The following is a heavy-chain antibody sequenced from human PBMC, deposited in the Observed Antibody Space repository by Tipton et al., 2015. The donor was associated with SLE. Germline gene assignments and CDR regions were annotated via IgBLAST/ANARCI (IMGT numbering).Heavy chain of an antibody. Sequence: SLRLSCAASGFTFSSYAMHWVRQAPGKGLEWVAVISYDGSNKYYADSVKGRFTVSRDNSKNTLYLQMNSLRPEDTAVYYCAKEQYFEQWGQGTLVTVSS. CDR1: GFTFSSYA. CDR3: AKEQYFEQ. J-gene: IGHJ4*02. V-gene: IGHV3-30*04. CDR2: ISYDGSNK.